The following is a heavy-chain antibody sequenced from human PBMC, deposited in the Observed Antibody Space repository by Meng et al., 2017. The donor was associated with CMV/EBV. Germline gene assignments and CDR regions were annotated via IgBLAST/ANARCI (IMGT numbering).Heavy chain of an antibody. CDR3: ARGAYDFWSGKDDY. CDR2: INHSGST. D-gene: IGHD3-3*01. Sequence: SETLSLTCAVYGGSFSGYYWSWIRQPSGKGLEWIGEINHSGSTNYNPSLKSRVTISVDTSKNQFSLKLSSVTAADTAVYYCARGAYDFWSGKDDYWGQGTLVTVSS. J-gene: IGHJ4*02. V-gene: IGHV4-34*01. CDR1: GGSFSGYY.